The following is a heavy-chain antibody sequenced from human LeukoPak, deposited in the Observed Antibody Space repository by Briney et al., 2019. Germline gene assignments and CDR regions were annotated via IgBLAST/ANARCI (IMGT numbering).Heavy chain of an antibody. CDR2: ISDTSSTI. D-gene: IGHD6-6*01. CDR3: ARASIGSSSIYYFDY. Sequence: PGGSLRLSCAASGFTFSSYWMSWVRQAPGKGLEWISYISDTSSTIYYADSLKGRFTISRDNAKNSLYLQMNSLRTEDTAVYYCARASIGSSSIYYFDYWGQGTLVTVSS. J-gene: IGHJ4*02. CDR1: GFTFSSYW. V-gene: IGHV3-48*04.